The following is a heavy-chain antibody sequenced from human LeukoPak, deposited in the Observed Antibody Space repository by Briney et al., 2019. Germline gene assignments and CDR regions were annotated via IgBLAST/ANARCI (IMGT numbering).Heavy chain of an antibody. Sequence: GGSLRLSCAASGFTFNNYAMYWVRQAPGKGLEWVSGIFGSGGSAHYADSVKGRFTISRDNSKNTLYLQMNSLRAEDTAVYYCAKSPQSGSYLYFDYWGQGTPVTVSS. CDR1: GFTFNNYA. CDR3: AKSPQSGSYLYFDY. V-gene: IGHV3-23*01. CDR2: IFGSGGSA. J-gene: IGHJ4*02. D-gene: IGHD1-26*01.